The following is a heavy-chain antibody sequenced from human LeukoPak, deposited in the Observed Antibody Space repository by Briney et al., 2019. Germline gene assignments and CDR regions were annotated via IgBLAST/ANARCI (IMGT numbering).Heavy chain of an antibody. CDR3: AKDLTTTVRGVLPAKYYFDY. D-gene: IGHD3-10*01. CDR2: ISGSGGST. J-gene: IGHJ4*02. Sequence: GGSLRLSCAASGFTFSSYAMSWVRQAPGKGLEWVSAISGSGGSTYYADSVKGRFTISRDNSKNTLYLQMNSLRAEDTAVYCCAKDLTTTVRGVLPAKYYFDYWGQGTLVTVSS. V-gene: IGHV3-23*01. CDR1: GFTFSSYA.